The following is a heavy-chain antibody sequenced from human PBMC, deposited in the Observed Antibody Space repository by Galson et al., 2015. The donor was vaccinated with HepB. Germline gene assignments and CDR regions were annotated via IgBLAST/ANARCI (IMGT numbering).Heavy chain of an antibody. CDR1: GDSLSGYY. Sequence: ETLSLTCTVSGDSLSGYYWSWIRQPPGKGLEWIGYIYYRGSTNYNPSLKSRVTMSIDTSKNQFSLKLNSVTAADTALYFCARRGNYYTDYWGQGTLVTVSS. J-gene: IGHJ4*02. V-gene: IGHV4-59*08. D-gene: IGHD1-26*01. CDR3: ARRGNYYTDY. CDR2: IYYRGST.